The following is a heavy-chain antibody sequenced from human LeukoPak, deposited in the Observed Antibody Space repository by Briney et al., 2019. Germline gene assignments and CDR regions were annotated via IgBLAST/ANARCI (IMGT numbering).Heavy chain of an antibody. CDR2: IYYSGST. CDR1: GGSISSYY. Sequence: SETLSLTCTVSGGSISSYYWSWIRQPPGKGLEWIGYIYYSGSTNYNPSLKSRVTISVDMSKNQFSLKLSSVTAADTAVYYCARQGKASYYDSSGYYHFDYWGQGTLVTV. D-gene: IGHD3-22*01. V-gene: IGHV4-59*08. CDR3: ARQGKASYYDSSGYYHFDY. J-gene: IGHJ4*02.